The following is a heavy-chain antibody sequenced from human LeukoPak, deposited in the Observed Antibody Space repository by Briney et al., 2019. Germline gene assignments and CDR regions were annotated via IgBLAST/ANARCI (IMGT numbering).Heavy chain of an antibody. V-gene: IGHV3-30*18. CDR3: AKDGEI. J-gene: IGHJ4*02. CDR1: GFTFSSYG. Sequence: GGSLRLSCAASGFTFSSYGMHWVRQAPGKGLEWVAVISYDGSNKYYADSVKGRFTISRDNSKNTLYLQMNSLRAEDTGVYYCAKDGEIWGQETLVTVSS. D-gene: IGHD3-10*01. CDR2: ISYDGSNK.